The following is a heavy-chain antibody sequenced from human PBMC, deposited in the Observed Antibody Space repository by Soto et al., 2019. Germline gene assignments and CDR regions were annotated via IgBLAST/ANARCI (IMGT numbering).Heavy chain of an antibody. Sequence: PGGSLRLSCAASGFTFSSYWMSWVRQAPGKGLEWVANIKQDGSEKYYVVSVKGRFTISRDNAKNSLYLQMNSLRAEDTAVYYCARGPSSGRVYYYYGMDVWGQGTTVTVSS. CDR2: IKQDGSEK. CDR1: GFTFSSYW. V-gene: IGHV3-7*05. D-gene: IGHD1-26*01. J-gene: IGHJ6*02. CDR3: ARGPSSGRVYYYYGMDV.